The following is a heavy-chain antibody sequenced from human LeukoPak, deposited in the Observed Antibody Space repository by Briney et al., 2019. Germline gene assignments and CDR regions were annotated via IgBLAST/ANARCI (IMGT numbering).Heavy chain of an antibody. Sequence: PGGSLRLSCAASGFTFSSYWMHWVRQAPGKGPVWVSRINSDGSSTSYADSVKGRFTISRDNAKNTLYLQMNSLRAEDTAVYYCARALGYYDSPLGYWGQGTLVTVSS. CDR3: ARALGYYDSPLGY. D-gene: IGHD3-22*01. CDR1: GFTFSSYW. J-gene: IGHJ4*02. V-gene: IGHV3-74*01. CDR2: INSDGSST.